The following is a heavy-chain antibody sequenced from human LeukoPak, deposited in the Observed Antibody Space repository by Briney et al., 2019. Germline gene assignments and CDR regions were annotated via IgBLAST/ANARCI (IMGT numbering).Heavy chain of an antibody. CDR2: INHSGST. D-gene: IGHD5-24*01. CDR3: ARGFRVGVRWLQLRGWFDP. CDR1: GGSFSGYY. J-gene: IGHJ5*02. Sequence: PSETLSLTCAVYGGSFSGYYWSWIRQPPGKGLEWIGEINHSGSTNYNPSLKSRVTISVDTSKNQFSLKLSSVTAADTAVYYCARGFRVGVRWLQLRGWFDPWGQGTLVTVSS. V-gene: IGHV4-34*01.